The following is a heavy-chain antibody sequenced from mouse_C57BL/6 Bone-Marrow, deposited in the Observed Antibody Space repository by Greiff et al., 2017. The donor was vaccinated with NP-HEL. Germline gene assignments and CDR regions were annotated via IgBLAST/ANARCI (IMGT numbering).Heavy chain of an antibody. CDR3: ARGGLRRAWFAY. D-gene: IGHD2-4*01. J-gene: IGHJ3*01. V-gene: IGHV5-17*01. CDR1: GFTFSDYG. Sequence: EVQRVESGGGLVKPGGSLKLSCAASGFTFSDYGMHWVRQAPEKGLEWVAYISSGSSTIYYADTVKGRFTISRDNAKNTLFLQMTSLRSEDTAMYYCARGGLRRAWFAYWGQGTLVTVSA. CDR2: ISSGSSTI.